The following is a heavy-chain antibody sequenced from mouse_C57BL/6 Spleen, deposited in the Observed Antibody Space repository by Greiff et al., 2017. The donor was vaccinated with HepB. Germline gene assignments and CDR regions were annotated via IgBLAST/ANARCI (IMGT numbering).Heavy chain of an antibody. CDR1: GFTFSSYA. CDR2: ISDGGSYT. D-gene: IGHD2-12*01. Sequence: EVKLMESGGGLVKPGGSLKLSCAASGFTFSSYAMSWVRQTPEKRLEWVATISDGGSYTYYPDNVKGRFTISRDNAKNNLYLQMSHLKSEDTAMYYCARAYSFFFDYWGQGTTLTVSS. CDR3: ARAYSFFFDY. V-gene: IGHV5-4*03. J-gene: IGHJ2*01.